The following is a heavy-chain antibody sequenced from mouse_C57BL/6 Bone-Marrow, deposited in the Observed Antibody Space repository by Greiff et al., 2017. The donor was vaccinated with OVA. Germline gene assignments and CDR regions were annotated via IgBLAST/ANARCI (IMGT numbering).Heavy chain of an antibody. Sequence: DVMLVESAGGLVQPGSSMKLSCTASGFTFSDYYMAWVRQVPEKGLEWVANINYDGSSTYYLDSLKSRFIISRDNAKNILYLQMSSLKSEDTATYYCARGEVDYFDYWGQGTTLTVSS. V-gene: IGHV5-16*01. J-gene: IGHJ2*01. CDR3: ARGEVDYFDY. CDR1: GFTFSDYY. CDR2: INYDGSST. D-gene: IGHD1-1*01.